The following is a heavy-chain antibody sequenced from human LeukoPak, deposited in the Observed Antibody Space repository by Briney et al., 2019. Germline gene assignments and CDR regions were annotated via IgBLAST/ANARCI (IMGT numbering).Heavy chain of an antibody. CDR1: GGSISSYY. CDR2: IYYSGST. CDR3: ARRLTAGVVVATQLNIDAFDI. Sequence: SETLSLTCTVSGGSISSYYWSWIRQPPGKGLEWIGYIYYSGSTNYNPSLKSRVTISVDTSKNQFSLKLSSVTAADTAVYYCARRLTAGVVVATQLNIDAFDIWGQGTMVTVSS. D-gene: IGHD2-15*01. V-gene: IGHV4-59*08. J-gene: IGHJ3*02.